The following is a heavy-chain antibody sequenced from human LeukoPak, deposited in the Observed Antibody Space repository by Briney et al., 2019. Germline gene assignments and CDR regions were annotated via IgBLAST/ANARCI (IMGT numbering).Heavy chain of an antibody. J-gene: IGHJ4*02. CDR3: AKGSYYHGSGSPDC. CDR2: ISGSGGST. V-gene: IGHV3-23*01. Sequence: GGSLRLSCAASGFTFSSYAMSWVRQAPGKGLEWVSAISGSGGSTYYADSVKGRFTISRDNSKNTLYLQMNSLRAEDTAVYYCAKGSYYHGSGSPDCWGQGTLVTVSS. CDR1: GFTFSSYA. D-gene: IGHD3-10*01.